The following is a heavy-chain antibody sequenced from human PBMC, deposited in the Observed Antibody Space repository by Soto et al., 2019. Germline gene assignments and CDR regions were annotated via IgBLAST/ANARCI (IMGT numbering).Heavy chain of an antibody. CDR2: ISAYNGNT. CDR1: GYTFTSYG. J-gene: IGHJ5*02. D-gene: IGHD6-19*01. Sequence: ASVKVSCKASGYTFTSYGISWVRQAPGQGLEWMGWISAYNGNTNYAQKLQGRVTMTTDTSTSTAYMELRSLRSDDTAVYYCARGRYSSGWDNWFDPWGQGTLVTVSS. V-gene: IGHV1-18*01. CDR3: ARGRYSSGWDNWFDP.